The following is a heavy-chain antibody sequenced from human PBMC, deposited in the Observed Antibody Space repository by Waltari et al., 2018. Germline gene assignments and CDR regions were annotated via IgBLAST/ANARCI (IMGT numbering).Heavy chain of an antibody. CDR3: ARCVVAAQEGYFQH. CDR2: INHSGST. V-gene: IGHV4-34*01. Sequence: QVQLQQWGAGLLKPSETLSLTCAVSGGSFSGYYWSWIRQPPGKGLEWIGEINHSGSTNYNPSLKSRVTISVDTSKNQCSLKLSSVTAADTAVYYCARCVVAAQEGYFQHWGQGTLVTVSS. J-gene: IGHJ1*01. CDR1: GGSFSGYY. D-gene: IGHD2-15*01.